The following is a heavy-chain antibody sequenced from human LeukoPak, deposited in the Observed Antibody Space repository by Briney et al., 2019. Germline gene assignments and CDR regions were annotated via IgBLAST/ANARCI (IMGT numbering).Heavy chain of an antibody. J-gene: IGHJ4*02. CDR1: GFTFSNYW. CDR2: ISSSSSYI. V-gene: IGHV3-21*01. Sequence: GGSLSLSCAASGFTFSNYWMHWVCKRQGTGMDLVSSISSSSSYIYYADSVKGRFTISRDNAKNSLYLQMNSLRAEDTAVYYCAREGTNDYWGQGTLVTVSS. CDR3: AREGTNDY. D-gene: IGHD3-10*01.